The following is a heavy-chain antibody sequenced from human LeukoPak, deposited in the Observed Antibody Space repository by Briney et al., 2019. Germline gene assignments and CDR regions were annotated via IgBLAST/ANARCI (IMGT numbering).Heavy chain of an antibody. Sequence: SETLSLTCTVSGGSISNYYWSWIRQPAGKGLEWIGRIYTSGSTNYNPSLKSRVTMSVDTSKNQFSLKLSSVTAADTAVYYCARVACSSTSCYADYWGQGTPVTVSS. J-gene: IGHJ4*02. CDR1: GGSISNYY. CDR3: ARVACSSTSCYADY. D-gene: IGHD2-2*01. V-gene: IGHV4-4*07. CDR2: IYTSGST.